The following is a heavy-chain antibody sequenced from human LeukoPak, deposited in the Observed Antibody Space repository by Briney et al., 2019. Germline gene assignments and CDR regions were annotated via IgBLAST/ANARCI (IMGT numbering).Heavy chain of an antibody. V-gene: IGHV3-21*01. CDR2: ISSSSSYI. CDR1: GFTFSSHS. D-gene: IGHD2-21*01. CDR3: ARDEVVPSITFDY. J-gene: IGHJ4*02. Sequence: GGSLRLSCAASGFTFSSHSMNWVRQAPGKGLEWVSSISSSSSYIYYADSVKGRFTISRDNAKNSLYLQMNSLRAEDTAVYYCARDEVVPSITFDYWGQGTLVTVSS.